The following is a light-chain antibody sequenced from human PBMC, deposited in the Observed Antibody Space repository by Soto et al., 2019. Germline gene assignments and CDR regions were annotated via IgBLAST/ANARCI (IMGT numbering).Light chain of an antibody. CDR3: QQFGSYRT. Sequence: EIVLTQSPGTLSLSPGERATLSCRASQSVSSSYLAWYQQKPGQAPRLLIYGASSRATGIPDRFSGSGSGRDCTLSISRLEPEDFAVYYCQQFGSYRTFRQGPNVEIK. CDR1: QSVSSSY. CDR2: GAS. J-gene: IGKJ1*01. V-gene: IGKV3-20*01.